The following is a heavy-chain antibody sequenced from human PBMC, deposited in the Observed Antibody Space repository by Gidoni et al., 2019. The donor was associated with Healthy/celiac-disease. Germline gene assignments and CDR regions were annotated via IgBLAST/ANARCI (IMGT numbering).Heavy chain of an antibody. CDR3: AKDRPNIAAAWNWFDP. Sequence: QVQLVESGGGVVQPGRSLRLSCAASGFTFSSYGMHWVRQAPGKGLEWVAVISYDGSNKYYADSVKGRFTISRDNSKNTLYLQMNSLRAEDTAVYYCAKDRPNIAAAWNWFDPWGQGTLVTVSS. CDR1: GFTFSSYG. CDR2: ISYDGSNK. V-gene: IGHV3-30*18. D-gene: IGHD6-13*01. J-gene: IGHJ5*02.